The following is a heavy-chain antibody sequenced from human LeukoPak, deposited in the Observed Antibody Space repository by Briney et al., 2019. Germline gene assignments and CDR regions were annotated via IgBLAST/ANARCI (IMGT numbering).Heavy chain of an antibody. Sequence: SETLSLTCTVSGGSISSYYWSWIRQPAGKGLEWIGRIYTSGSTNYNPSLKSRVTMSVDTSKNQFSLKLSSVTAADTAVYYCARTDYYGSGSFYDNWFDPWGQGTLVTVSS. J-gene: IGHJ5*02. CDR3: ARTDYYGSGSFYDNWFDP. D-gene: IGHD3-10*01. CDR1: GGSISSYY. V-gene: IGHV4-4*07. CDR2: IYTSGST.